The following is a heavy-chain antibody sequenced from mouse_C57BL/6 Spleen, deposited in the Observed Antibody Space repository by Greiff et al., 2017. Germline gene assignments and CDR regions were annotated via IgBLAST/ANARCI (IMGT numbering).Heavy chain of an antibody. CDR2: IYPGDGDT. CDR3: ASLYYYGSSPDY. Sequence: QVQLQQSGPELVKPGASVKISCKASGYAFSSSWMNWVKQRPGKGLEWIGRIYPGDGDTNYNGKFKGKATLTADKSSSTAYMQLSSLTSEDSAVYCCASLYYYGSSPDYWGQGTTLTVSS. J-gene: IGHJ2*01. D-gene: IGHD1-1*01. V-gene: IGHV1-82*01. CDR1: GYAFSSSW.